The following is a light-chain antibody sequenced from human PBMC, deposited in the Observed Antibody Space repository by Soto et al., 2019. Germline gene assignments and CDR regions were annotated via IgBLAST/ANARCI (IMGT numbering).Light chain of an antibody. CDR1: QSVSSSY. CDR3: QQSGSS. J-gene: IGKJ5*01. Sequence: EIVLTQSPGTLSLSPGQISTLSCRASQSVSSSYLAWYPQKPGQAPRLLIYGASSRATGIPDRFSASGSGTHFTLTLRPLEPADFAVYYCQQSGSSFGQGTRLEIK. CDR2: GAS. V-gene: IGKV3-20*01.